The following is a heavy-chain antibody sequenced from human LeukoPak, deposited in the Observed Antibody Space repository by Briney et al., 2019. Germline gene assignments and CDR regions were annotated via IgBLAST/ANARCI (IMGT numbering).Heavy chain of an antibody. CDR1: GFTFDDYA. D-gene: IGHD3-22*01. CDR3: AKGYYDSSGYLYYFDY. V-gene: IGHV3-9*01. J-gene: IGHJ4*02. CDR2: ISWNSGSI. Sequence: PGGSLRLSCAASGFTFDDYAMHWVRQAPGKGLEWVSGISWNSGSIGYADSVKGRFTISRDNAMNSLYLQMNSLRAEDTALYYCAKGYYDSSGYLYYFDYWGQGTLVTVSS.